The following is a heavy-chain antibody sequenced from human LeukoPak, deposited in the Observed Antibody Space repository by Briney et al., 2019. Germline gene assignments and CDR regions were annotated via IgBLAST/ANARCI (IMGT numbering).Heavy chain of an antibody. Sequence: GGSLRLSCAVSGFTLRNYAMSWVRQAPGKGLEWVSGGNSGSTHYADSVKGRFTISRDNSKNTLYLQMNGLRVEDTAVYHCAKDHGRWLLTYYYYGMDVWGQGTTVTVSS. CDR3: AKDHGRWLLTYYYYGMDV. J-gene: IGHJ6*02. CDR1: GFTLRNYA. CDR2: GNSGST. V-gene: IGHV3-23*01. D-gene: IGHD3-22*01.